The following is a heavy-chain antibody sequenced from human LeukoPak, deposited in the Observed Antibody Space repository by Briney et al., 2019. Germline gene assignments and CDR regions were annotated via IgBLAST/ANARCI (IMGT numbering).Heavy chain of an antibody. V-gene: IGHV3-21*01. D-gene: IGHD2-15*01. J-gene: IGHJ4*02. Sequence: GGSLRLSCAASGFTFSSYSMNWVRQAPGNGLEWVSSISSSISYIYYADSVKGRFTIPRYNDKTSLYLQVNSRGAEDTAVYYCARPGGYCSGGSCYSLWDTAMAAGSDYWGEGTLVTVSS. CDR1: GFTFSSYS. CDR3: ARPGGYCSGGSCYSLWDTAMAAGSDY. CDR2: ISSSISYI.